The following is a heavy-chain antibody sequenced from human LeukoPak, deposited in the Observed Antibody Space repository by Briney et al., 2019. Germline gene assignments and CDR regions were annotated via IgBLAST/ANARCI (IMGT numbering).Heavy chain of an antibody. CDR2: IKSKTDGGTT. D-gene: IGHD3-22*01. J-gene: IGHJ3*02. Sequence: GGSLRLSCATSGFTFSNAWMNWVRQAPGKGLEWVGRIKSKTDGGTTDYAAPVKGRFTISRDDSKNTLYLQMNSLKTEDTAVYYCTTQRGDYYDSSGYHDAFDIWGQGTMVTVSS. CDR3: TTQRGDYYDSSGYHDAFDI. CDR1: GFTFSNAW. V-gene: IGHV3-15*07.